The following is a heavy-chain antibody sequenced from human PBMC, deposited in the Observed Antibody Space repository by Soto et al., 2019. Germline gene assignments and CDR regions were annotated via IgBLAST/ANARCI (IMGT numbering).Heavy chain of an antibody. CDR2: IYYDGNT. J-gene: IGHJ4*02. V-gene: IGHV4-39*01. CDR1: GDSISSSSYY. D-gene: IGHD3-3*01. Sequence: PSEALSLPCTVSGDSISSSSYYGGWIRQPPGKGLESIANIYYDGNTYYNPSLKGRVTISLDTSKNQFSLRLNSVTAADTAVYYCARSSIKPQVFMYPFDSWSQGTLVTVSS. CDR3: ARSSIKPQVFMYPFDS.